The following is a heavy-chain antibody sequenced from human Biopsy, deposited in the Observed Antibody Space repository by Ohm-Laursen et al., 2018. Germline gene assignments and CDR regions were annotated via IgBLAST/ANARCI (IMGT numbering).Heavy chain of an antibody. Sequence: ASVKASCKASGYTFTTYDINWVRQATGQGLEWMGWMNPNTGNTGFAQKFQGRITMTRNTSISTAYMELRSLRSDDTAVYFCARNTGWYGDLYYFDYWGQGTLVTVSS. CDR3: ARNTGWYGDLYYFDY. J-gene: IGHJ4*02. CDR2: MNPNTGNT. D-gene: IGHD6-19*01. V-gene: IGHV1-8*01. CDR1: GYTFTTYD.